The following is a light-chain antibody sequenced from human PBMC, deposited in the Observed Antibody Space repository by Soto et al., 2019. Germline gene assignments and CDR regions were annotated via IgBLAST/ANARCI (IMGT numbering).Light chain of an antibody. CDR2: GTS. CDR3: QQYDSCPPVT. V-gene: IGKV3-20*01. Sequence: EIVLTQSPATLSLSPGERATLSCRASQSVSSSYLAWYQQKPGQAPRLLFYGTSNRATGIPDRFSGSGSGTIFTHTISRLEPEDFAVYYCQQYDSCPPVTFGGGTKVEIK. CDR1: QSVSSSY. J-gene: IGKJ4*01.